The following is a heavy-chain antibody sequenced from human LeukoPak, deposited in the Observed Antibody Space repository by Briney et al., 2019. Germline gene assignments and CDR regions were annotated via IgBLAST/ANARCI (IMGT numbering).Heavy chain of an antibody. J-gene: IGHJ3*02. CDR1: GFTFSSYG. CDR3: ARDRGIVGRGPFDI. D-gene: IGHD1-26*01. CDR2: IRYDGSNK. V-gene: IGHV3-30*02. Sequence: PGGSLRLSCAASGFTFSSYGMHWVRQAPGKGLEWVAFIRYDGSNKYYADSVKGRFTISRDNSKNTLYLQMNSLRAEDTAVYYCARDRGIVGRGPFDIWGQGTMVTVSP.